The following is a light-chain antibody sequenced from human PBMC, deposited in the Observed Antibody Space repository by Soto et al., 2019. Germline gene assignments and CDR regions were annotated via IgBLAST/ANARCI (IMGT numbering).Light chain of an antibody. V-gene: IGLV2-14*01. CDR2: EVS. Sequence: QSALTQPASVSGSPRQSITISCTGTSSDVGGHKYVSWYQQHPDKAPKVLIFEVSNRPSGISNRFSGSKSGNTASLTISGLQAEDEADYYCSSYTSSTTSVVFGGGTKVTV. J-gene: IGLJ2*01. CDR3: SSYTSSTTSVV. CDR1: SSDVGGHKY.